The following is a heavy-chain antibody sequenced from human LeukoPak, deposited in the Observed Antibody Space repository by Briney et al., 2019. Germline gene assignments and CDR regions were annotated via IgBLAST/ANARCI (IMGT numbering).Heavy chain of an antibody. CDR3: ARVGDVYYYDSSGYMS. CDR2: INPNSGGT. J-gene: IGHJ5*02. D-gene: IGHD3-22*01. V-gene: IGHV1-2*02. CDR1: GYTFTNYY. Sequence: GASVKVSCKASGYTFTNYYIHWVRQAPGQGLEWMGWINPNSGGTNYAQKFQGRVTMTRDTSISTAYMELSRLRSDDTAVYYCARVGDVYYYDSSGYMSWGQGTLVTVSS.